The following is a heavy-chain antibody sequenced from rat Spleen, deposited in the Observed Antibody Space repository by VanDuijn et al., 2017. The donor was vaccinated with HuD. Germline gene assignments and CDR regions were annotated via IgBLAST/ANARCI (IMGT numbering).Heavy chain of an antibody. V-gene: IGHV5-7*01. CDR3: ARAGYLRDWYFDF. CDR2: VIYDGSIT. Sequence: EVQLVESGGGLVQPGRSLKLSCAASGFIFSDYNMAWVRQAPTKGLEWVATVIYDGSITYYRDSVKGRFTISRDNAKSSLYLQMDNLRSEDTATYYCARAGYLRDWYFDFWGPGTMVTVSS. J-gene: IGHJ1*01. D-gene: IGHD2-2*01. CDR1: GFIFSDYN.